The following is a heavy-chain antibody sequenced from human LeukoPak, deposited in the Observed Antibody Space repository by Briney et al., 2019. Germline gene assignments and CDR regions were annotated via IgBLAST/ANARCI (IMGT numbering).Heavy chain of an antibody. Sequence: GGSLRLSCAASGFTVSSNYMSWVRQAPGKGLEWVSVIYSGGSTYYADSVKGRFTISRDNSKNTVYLQMNSLRAEDTAMYFCAKVYYDYFDYWGQGTLVTVSS. CDR3: AKVYYDYFDY. CDR2: IYSGGST. D-gene: IGHD3-16*01. V-gene: IGHV3-53*01. J-gene: IGHJ4*02. CDR1: GFTVSSNY.